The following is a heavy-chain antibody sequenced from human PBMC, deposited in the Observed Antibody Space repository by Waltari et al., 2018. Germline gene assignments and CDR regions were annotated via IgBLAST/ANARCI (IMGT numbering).Heavy chain of an antibody. CDR2: SVPVLGVG. V-gene: IGHV1-69*04. Sequence: QVQLVHSVAEVKKPGSSVKVSCQAYVGTFSSTSIHWVRQAPGQGLGWMGRSVPVLGVGNYAQKLQGRVTITEEKSTTTVYMELSSLRSEDTAVYYCARDLGPSETSGYYFDYWGQGTLVTVSS. CDR1: VGTFSSTS. D-gene: IGHD5-12*01. CDR3: ARDLGPSETSGYYFDY. J-gene: IGHJ4*02.